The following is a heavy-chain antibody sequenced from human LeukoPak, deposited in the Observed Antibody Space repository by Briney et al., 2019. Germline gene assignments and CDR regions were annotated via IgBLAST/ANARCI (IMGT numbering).Heavy chain of an antibody. CDR1: GGSISSYY. V-gene: IGHV4-59*01. J-gene: IGHJ3*02. CDR2: IYYSRST. D-gene: IGHD2-15*01. CDR3: ARAFVGRTLIAFDAFDI. Sequence: SETLSLTCTVSGGSISSYYWSWIRQPPGKGLEWIGYIYYSRSTNYNPSLKSRVTISVDTSKNQFSLKLSSVTAADTAVYYCARAFVGRTLIAFDAFDIWGQGTMVTVSS.